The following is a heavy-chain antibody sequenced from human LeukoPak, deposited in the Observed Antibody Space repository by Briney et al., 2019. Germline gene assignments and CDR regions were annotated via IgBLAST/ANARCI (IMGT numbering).Heavy chain of an antibody. D-gene: IGHD6-6*01. J-gene: IGHJ4*02. CDR2: VSWNSGTI. Sequence: GGSLRLSCAASGFTFDDYAMHWVRQVPGKGLEWVSGVSWNSGTIGYADSVKGRFTISRDNAKNSLYLQMNSLRAEDTALYYCAKSYSSSSRYQPFDYWGQGTLDTVSS. V-gene: IGHV3-9*01. CDR3: AKSYSSSSRYQPFDY. CDR1: GFTFDDYA.